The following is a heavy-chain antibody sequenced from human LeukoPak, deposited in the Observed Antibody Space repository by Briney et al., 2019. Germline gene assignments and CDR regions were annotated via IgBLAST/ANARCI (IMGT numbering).Heavy chain of an antibody. CDR2: IIPIFGTA. J-gene: IGHJ5*02. CDR3: ARKYCSSTSCYMGWFDP. V-gene: IGHV1-69*13. CDR1: GGTFSSYA. D-gene: IGHD2-2*02. Sequence: ASVKVSCKASGGTFSSYAISWVRQAPGQGLEWMGGIIPIFGTANYAQKFQGRVTITADEFTSTAYMELSSLRSEDTAVYYCARKYCSSTSCYMGWFDPWGQGTLVTVSS.